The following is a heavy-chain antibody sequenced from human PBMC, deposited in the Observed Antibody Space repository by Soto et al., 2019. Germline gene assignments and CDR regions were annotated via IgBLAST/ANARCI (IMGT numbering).Heavy chain of an antibody. CDR2: MRPSDGST. CDR1: GYTVSSFY. V-gene: IGHV1-46*01. CDR3: ARGPALRYYDMSGYRGSFEY. Sequence: QVQLVQSGAEVVKPGASLTISCRASGYTVSSFYLHWVRQAPGQGLEWMGVMRPSDGSTNYAQKFQGRVTMTRATSTNTFYMDLSSLRSDDTAVYYCARGPALRYYDMSGYRGSFEYWGLGTLVTVSS. J-gene: IGHJ4*02. D-gene: IGHD3-22*01.